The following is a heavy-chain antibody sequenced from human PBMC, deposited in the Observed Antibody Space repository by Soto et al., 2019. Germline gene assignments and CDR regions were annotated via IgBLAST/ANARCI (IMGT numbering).Heavy chain of an antibody. CDR2: IYHSGST. CDR3: ASGEVDTAMVNIDY. CDR1: GGSISSSNW. V-gene: IGHV4-4*02. D-gene: IGHD5-18*01. Sequence: PSETLSLTCAVSGGSISSSNWWSWVRQPPGKGLEWIGEIYHSGSTNYNPSLKSRVTISVDKSKNQFSLKLSSVTAADTAVYYCASGEVDTAMVNIDYWGQGTLVTVSS. J-gene: IGHJ4*02.